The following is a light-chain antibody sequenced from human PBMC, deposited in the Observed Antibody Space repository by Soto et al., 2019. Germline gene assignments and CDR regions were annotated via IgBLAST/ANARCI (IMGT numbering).Light chain of an antibody. CDR2: GAS. CDR1: QSVSSN. Sequence: EIVMTQSPATLSVSPGERATVSCRASQSVSSNLAWYQQKPGQAPRLLIYGASTRATGIPARFSGSGSGTDCTLAIGSLQSEDFAVYYCQQYNNWPRTFGQGTKLEIK. J-gene: IGKJ2*01. CDR3: QQYNNWPRT. V-gene: IGKV3-15*01.